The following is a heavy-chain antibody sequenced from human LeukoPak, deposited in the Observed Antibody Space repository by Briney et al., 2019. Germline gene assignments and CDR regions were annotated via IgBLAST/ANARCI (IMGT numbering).Heavy chain of an antibody. J-gene: IGHJ6*02. CDR1: GGSISGYY. CDR2: IFYIGTT. CDR3: ARHDPVGHFLRGMDV. D-gene: IGHD2/OR15-2a*01. V-gene: IGHV4-59*08. Sequence: SETLSLTCAVSGGSISGYYWSWSRQPPGKGLEWIGYIFYIGTTIYNPSLRGRVTMSVDVSKNQFSLNLSSVTATDTAFYYCARHDPVGHFLRGMDVWSQGTTVTVSS.